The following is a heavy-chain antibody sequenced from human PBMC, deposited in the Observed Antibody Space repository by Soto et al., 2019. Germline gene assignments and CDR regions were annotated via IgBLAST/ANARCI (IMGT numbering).Heavy chain of an antibody. CDR1: GFTFSSYS. J-gene: IGHJ4*02. CDR3: ARDLNPRPEMLYALLGY. Sequence: EVQLVESGGGLVQPGGSLRLSCAASGFTFSSYSMNWVRQAPGKGLEWVSDISGSSSMIYSADSVKGRFTISRDNAKNSLYLQMNSLRAEDTAVYSCARDLNPRPEMLYALLGYWGQGTLVTVSS. CDR2: ISGSSSMI. V-gene: IGHV3-48*01. D-gene: IGHD2-8*01.